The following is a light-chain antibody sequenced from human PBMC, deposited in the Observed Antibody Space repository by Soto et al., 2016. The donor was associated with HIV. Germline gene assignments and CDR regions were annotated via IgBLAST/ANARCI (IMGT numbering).Light chain of an antibody. CDR2: DDS. Sequence: SYELTQPPSVSVAPGQTARITCWGNNIGSKSVHWYQQKPGQAPVLVVFDDSDRPSKIPERISGSHSGNTATLTITRVEAGDEADYYCQVWDAGTDLVVFGGGTKLTVL. J-gene: IGLJ2*01. CDR3: QVWDAGTDLVV. CDR1: NIGSKS. V-gene: IGLV3-21*02.